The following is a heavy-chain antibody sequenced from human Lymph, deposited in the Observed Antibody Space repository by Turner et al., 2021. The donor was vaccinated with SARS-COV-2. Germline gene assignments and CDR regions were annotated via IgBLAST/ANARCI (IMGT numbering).Heavy chain of an antibody. D-gene: IGHD5-18*01. V-gene: IGHV3-23*01. Sequence: EVQLLESGGGLVQPGGSLRLSGAASGFTFSSYAMSWVRQAPGEGLGWVSAISGSGGSTYYADSVKGRFTISRDNSKNTLYLQMNSLRAEETAVYYCAKEGDTAMVNFDYWGQGTLVTVSS. CDR3: AKEGDTAMVNFDY. J-gene: IGHJ4*02. CDR1: GFTFSSYA. CDR2: ISGSGGST.